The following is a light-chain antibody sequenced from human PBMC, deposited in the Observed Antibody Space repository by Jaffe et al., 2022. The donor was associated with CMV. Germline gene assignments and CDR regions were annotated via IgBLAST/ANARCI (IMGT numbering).Light chain of an antibody. J-gene: IGLJ3*02. CDR3: CSYAGSSTWV. Sequence: QSALTQPASVSGSPGQSITISCTGSSSDVGNYNLVSWYQQHPGKAPKVMIYEVSKRPSGVSNRFSGSKSGNTASLTVSGLQAEDEADYYCCSYAGSSTWVFGGGTKVTVL. CDR2: EVS. CDR1: SSDVGNYNL. V-gene: IGLV2-23*02.